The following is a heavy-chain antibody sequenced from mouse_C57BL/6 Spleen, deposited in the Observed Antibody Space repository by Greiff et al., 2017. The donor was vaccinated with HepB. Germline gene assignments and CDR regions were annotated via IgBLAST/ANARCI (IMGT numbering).Heavy chain of an antibody. V-gene: IGHV1-69*01. CDR3: ASGGFSLAY. Sequence: VQLQQPGAELVMPGASVKLSCKASGYTFTSYWMHWVKQRPGQGLEWIGEIDPSDSYTNYNQKFKGKSTLTVDKSSSPAYMQLSSLTSEDSAVYYCASGGFSLAYWGQGTLVTVSA. J-gene: IGHJ3*01. CDR1: GYTFTSYW. CDR2: IDPSDSYT.